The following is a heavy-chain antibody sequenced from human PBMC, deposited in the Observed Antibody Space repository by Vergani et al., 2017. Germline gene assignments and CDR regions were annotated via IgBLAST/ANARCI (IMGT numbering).Heavy chain of an antibody. CDR1: GGSISSYY. CDR2: INHSGST. J-gene: IGHJ2*01. Sequence: QVQLQESGPGLVKPSETLSLTCTVSGGSISSYYWSWIRQPPGKGLEWIGEINHSGSTNYNPSLKSRVTISVDTSKNQFSLKLSSVTAADTAVYYCAKSGGYDLYWYFDLWGRGTLVTVSS. CDR3: AKSGGYDLYWYFDL. D-gene: IGHD5-12*01. V-gene: IGHV4-34*01.